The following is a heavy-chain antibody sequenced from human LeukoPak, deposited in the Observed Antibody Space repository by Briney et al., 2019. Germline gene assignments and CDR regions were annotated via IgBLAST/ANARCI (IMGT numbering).Heavy chain of an antibody. J-gene: IGHJ3*02. CDR1: GGSISSSSYY. CDR3: ARRVNGDAFDI. V-gene: IGHV4-39*01. CDR2: IYYSGST. D-gene: IGHD4-23*01. Sequence: PSETLSLNCTVSGGSISSSSYYWGWIRQPPGKGLEWIGSIYYSGSTYYNPSLKSRVTISVDTSKNQFSLKLSSVTAADTAVYYCARRVNGDAFDIWGQGTMVTVSS.